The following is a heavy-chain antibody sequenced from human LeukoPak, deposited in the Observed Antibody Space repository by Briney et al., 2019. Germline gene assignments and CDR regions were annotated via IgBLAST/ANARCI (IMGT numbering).Heavy chain of an antibody. V-gene: IGHV3-48*03. Sequence: GGSPRLSCAASGFTFSSYEMNWVRQAPGKGLEWVSYISSSGSTIYYADSVKGRFTISRDNAKNSLYLQMNSLRVEDTALYYCVRGPHYGAYTDYFDYWGQGTLVTVSS. J-gene: IGHJ4*02. CDR2: ISSSGSTI. CDR3: VRGPHYGAYTDYFDY. CDR1: GFTFSSYE. D-gene: IGHD4-17*01.